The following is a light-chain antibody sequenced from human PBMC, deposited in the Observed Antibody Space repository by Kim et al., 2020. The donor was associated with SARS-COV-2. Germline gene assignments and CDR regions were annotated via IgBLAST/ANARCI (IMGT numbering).Light chain of an antibody. CDR2: AAS. Sequence: STAEGERVTITCRASQSIRKYLNWYHQKPGKAPKLLIYAASTLQSGVPSRFSGSGSGTDLTLTISSLQPEDFATYYCQQTYVSPPTFGKGTKLEI. CDR1: QSIRKY. V-gene: IGKV1-39*01. J-gene: IGKJ2*01. CDR3: QQTYVSPPT.